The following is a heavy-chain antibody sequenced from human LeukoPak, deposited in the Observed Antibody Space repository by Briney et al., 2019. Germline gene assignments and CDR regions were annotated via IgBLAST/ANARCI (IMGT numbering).Heavy chain of an antibody. J-gene: IGHJ4*02. Sequence: PSETLSLTCTVSGGSISTHYWNWIRQPPGKGLEWIGYIYYSGSTNYNPSLKSRVTISVDTSKNQFSLKLSSVTAADTAVYYCARVLYDSSGYYLWAPYYFDYWGQGTLVTVSS. V-gene: IGHV4-59*11. D-gene: IGHD3-22*01. CDR2: IYYSGST. CDR3: ARVLYDSSGYYLWAPYYFDY. CDR1: GGSISTHY.